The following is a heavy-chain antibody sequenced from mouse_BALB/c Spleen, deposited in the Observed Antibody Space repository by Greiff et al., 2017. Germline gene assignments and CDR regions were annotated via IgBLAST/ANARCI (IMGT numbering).Heavy chain of an antibody. CDR3: ARCEVLSWLAY. D-gene: IGHD2-14*01. CDR1: GVSFTSGY. J-gene: IGHJ3*01. CDR2: ISYSGST. Sequence: EVMLVESGPSLVKPSQTLSLTCSVTGVSFTSGYWNWIRQFPGNKLEYMGYISYSGSTYYYPSFISRLSTTRDTSKNQFYLQLNSVTTEDTATYYCARCEVLSWLAYWGQGTLVTVSA. V-gene: IGHV3-8*02.